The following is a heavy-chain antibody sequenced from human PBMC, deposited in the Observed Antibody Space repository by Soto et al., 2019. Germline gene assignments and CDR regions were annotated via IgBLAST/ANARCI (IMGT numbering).Heavy chain of an antibody. CDR1: GFTFSSYG. V-gene: IGHV3-30*18. CDR3: AKDVAPPASTTHFAY. CDR2: ISYDGSNK. Sequence: GGSLRLSCAASGFTFSSYGMHWVRQAPGKGLEWVAVISYDGSNKYHADSVKGRFTISRDNSKNTLYLQMNSLRAEDTAVYYCAKDVAPPASTTHFAYRRQGSLGTVSS. D-gene: IGHD6-13*01. J-gene: IGHJ4*02.